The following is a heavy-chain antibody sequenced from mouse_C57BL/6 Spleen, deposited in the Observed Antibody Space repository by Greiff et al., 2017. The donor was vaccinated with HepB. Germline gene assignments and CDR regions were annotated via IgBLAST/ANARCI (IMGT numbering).Heavy chain of an antibody. CDR1: GFTFTDYY. V-gene: IGHV7-3*01. J-gene: IGHJ2*01. D-gene: IGHD2-5*01. CDR3: ARSSYYSNWKYFDY. CDR2: IRNKANGYTT. Sequence: EVQLQQSGGGLVQPGGSLSLSCAASGFTFTDYYMSWVRQPPGKALEWLGFIRNKANGYTTEYSASVKGRFTISRDNSQSILYLQMNALRAEDSATYYCARSSYYSNWKYFDYWGQGTTLTVSS.